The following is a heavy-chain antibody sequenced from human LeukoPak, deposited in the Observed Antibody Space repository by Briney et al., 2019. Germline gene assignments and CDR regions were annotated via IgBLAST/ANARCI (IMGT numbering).Heavy chain of an antibody. V-gene: IGHV1-8*03. J-gene: IGHJ4*02. Sequence: GASVKVSCKASGYTFTSYDINWVRQATGQGLEWMGWMNPNSGNTGYAQKFQGRVTITRNTSISTAYMGLSSLRSEDTAVYYCARGSGSYGGYYFDYWGQGTLVTVSS. CDR3: ARGSGSYGGYYFDY. CDR1: GYTFTSYD. CDR2: MNPNSGNT. D-gene: IGHD1-26*01.